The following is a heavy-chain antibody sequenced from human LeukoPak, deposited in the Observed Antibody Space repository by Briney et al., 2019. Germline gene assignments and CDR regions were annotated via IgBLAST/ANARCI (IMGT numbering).Heavy chain of an antibody. CDR2: IYHSGST. CDR1: GASISSGGYS. J-gene: IGHJ4*02. V-gene: IGHV4-30-2*01. Sequence: SQTLSLTCAVSGASISSGGYSWSWIRQPPGKGLEWIGYIYHSGSTYYNPSLKSRVTISVDRSKNQFSLKLSSVTAADTAVYYCARETYYDSSGYYDYWGQGTLVTVSS. D-gene: IGHD3-22*01. CDR3: ARETYYDSSGYYDY.